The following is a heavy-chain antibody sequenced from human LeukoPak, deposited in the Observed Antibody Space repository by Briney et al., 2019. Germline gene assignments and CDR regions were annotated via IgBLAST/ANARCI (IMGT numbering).Heavy chain of an antibody. CDR3: ARDPFLFDY. D-gene: IGHD3-10*02. Sequence: SETLSLTCAVYGGSFSGYYWSWIRQPPGKGLEWIGEINHSGSTNYNPSLKSRVTISVDTSKNQFSLKLSSVTAADTAVYYCARDPFLFDYWGQGTLVTVSS. J-gene: IGHJ4*02. CDR1: GGSFSGYY. CDR2: INHSGST. V-gene: IGHV4-34*01.